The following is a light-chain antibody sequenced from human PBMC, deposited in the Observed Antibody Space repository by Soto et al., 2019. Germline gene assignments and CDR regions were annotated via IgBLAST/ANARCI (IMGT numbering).Light chain of an antibody. Sequence: QPVLTQPPSMSGAPGQRITISCTGNSSNIGAGFDVHWYQQLPKTAPKLLIFANNNRPSGVPDRFSGSKSGTSASLAITGLQAEDEAEYCCQSYDTSLSAHVFGSGTKVTVL. CDR2: ANN. CDR3: QSYDTSLSAHV. V-gene: IGLV1-40*01. CDR1: SSNIGAGFD. J-gene: IGLJ1*01.